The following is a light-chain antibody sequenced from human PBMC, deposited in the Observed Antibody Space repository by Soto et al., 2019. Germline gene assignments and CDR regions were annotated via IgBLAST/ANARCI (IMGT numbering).Light chain of an antibody. CDR1: ENIKNL. Sequence: DVQMGQSPSTLAASVGDGVTITCRASENIKNLLAWYQQTPGKAPKVLISDASRLETGVPSRFSGSGYGTDFTLTITSLQTDDFGTYHCQQYDVHPKTFGQGTKVDIK. CDR2: DAS. CDR3: QQYDVHPKT. J-gene: IGKJ1*01. V-gene: IGKV1-5*01.